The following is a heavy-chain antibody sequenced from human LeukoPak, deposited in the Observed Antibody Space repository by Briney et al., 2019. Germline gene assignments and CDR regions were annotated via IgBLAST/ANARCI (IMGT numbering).Heavy chain of an antibody. CDR3: ARVGKYSYGDYYFDY. CDR2: INHSGST. D-gene: IGHD5-18*01. J-gene: IGHJ4*02. V-gene: IGHV4-39*07. CDR1: GGSISSSSYY. Sequence: SETLSLTCTVSGGSISSSSYYWGWIRQPPGKGLEWIGEINHSGSTNYNPSLKSRVTISVDTSKNQFSLKLSSVTAADTAVYYCARVGKYSYGDYYFDYWGQGTLVTVSS.